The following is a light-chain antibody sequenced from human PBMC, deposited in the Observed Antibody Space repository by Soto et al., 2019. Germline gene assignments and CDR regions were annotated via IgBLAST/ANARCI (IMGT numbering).Light chain of an antibody. J-gene: IGLJ1*01. CDR1: SSDVGGYNY. Sequence: QSAXTQPRSVSGSPGQSVTISCTGTSSDVGGYNYVSWYQQHPGKAPKLMIYDVSKRPSGVPDRFSGSKSGNTASLTISGLQAEDEADYYCCSYAGSFYVFGTGTKVTVL. V-gene: IGLV2-11*01. CDR2: DVS. CDR3: CSYAGSFYV.